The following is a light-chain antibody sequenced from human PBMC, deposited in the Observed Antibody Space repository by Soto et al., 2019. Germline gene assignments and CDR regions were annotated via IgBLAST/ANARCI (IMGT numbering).Light chain of an antibody. J-gene: IGLJ1*01. V-gene: IGLV2-8*01. CDR1: NSDVGAYNY. CDR2: EGS. CDR3: SSYAGSKNFSV. Sequence: QSALTQPPSASGSPGQSVTISCTGTNSDVGAYNYVSWYQQYPGKAPKVIIYEGSKRPSGVPDRFSGSKSGNTASLTVSGLQAEDEADYYCSSYAGSKNFSVFGTGTKLNVL.